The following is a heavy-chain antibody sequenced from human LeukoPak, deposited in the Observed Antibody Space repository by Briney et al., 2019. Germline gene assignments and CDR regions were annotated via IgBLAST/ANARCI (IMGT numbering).Heavy chain of an antibody. J-gene: IGHJ6*02. CDR2: FFRGGDT. V-gene: IGHV3-53*01. Sequence: GGSLRLSCAASGFTVSSNYMSWARQAQGRGLEWVSVFFRGGDTYYADSVKGRFTISRDSSKNTLYLQMNSLRAEDTAVYYCAKVSGGGLYYDGMDVWGQGTTVTVSS. CDR1: GFTVSSNY. CDR3: AKVSGGGLYYDGMDV. D-gene: IGHD1-14*01.